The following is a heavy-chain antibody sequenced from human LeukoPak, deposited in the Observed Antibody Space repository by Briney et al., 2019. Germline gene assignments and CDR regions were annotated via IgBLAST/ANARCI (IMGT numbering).Heavy chain of an antibody. CDR3: ARGGLGRARGFDY. CDR2: IYYSGST. V-gene: IGHV4-61*01. J-gene: IGHJ4*02. Sequence: SETLSLTCTVSGYSISSGYFWGWIRQPPGKGLEWIGYIYYSGSTNYNPSLKSRVTISVDTSKNQFSLKLSSVTAADTAVYYCARGGLGRARGFDYWGQGTLVTVSS. D-gene: IGHD5-24*01. CDR1: GYSISSGYF.